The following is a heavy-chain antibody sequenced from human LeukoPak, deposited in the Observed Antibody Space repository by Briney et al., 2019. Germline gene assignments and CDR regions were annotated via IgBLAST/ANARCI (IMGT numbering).Heavy chain of an antibody. CDR3: AREQDYDSSGYYEYYYYYMDV. CDR2: IYYSGST. Sequence: SETLSLTCTVSGGSISSSSYYWGWIRQPPGKGLEWIGSIYYSGSTYYNPSLKSRVTISVDKSKNQFSLKLSSVTAADTAVYYCAREQDYDSSGYYEYYYYYMDVWGKGTTVTVSS. V-gene: IGHV4-39*07. D-gene: IGHD3-22*01. CDR1: GGSISSSSYY. J-gene: IGHJ6*03.